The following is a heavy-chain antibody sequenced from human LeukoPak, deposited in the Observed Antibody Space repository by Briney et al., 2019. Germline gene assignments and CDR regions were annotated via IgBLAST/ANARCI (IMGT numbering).Heavy chain of an antibody. CDR1: GFTFSSYA. J-gene: IGHJ4*02. V-gene: IGHV3-66*01. Sequence: GSLRLSCAASGFTFSSYAMSWVRQAPGKGLEWVSVIYSGGSTYYADSVKGRFTISRDNSKNTLYLQMNSLRAEDTAVYYCARSRGYCSGGSCYSDEFDYWGQGTLVTVSS. CDR3: ARSRGYCSGGSCYSDEFDY. D-gene: IGHD2-15*01. CDR2: IYSGGST.